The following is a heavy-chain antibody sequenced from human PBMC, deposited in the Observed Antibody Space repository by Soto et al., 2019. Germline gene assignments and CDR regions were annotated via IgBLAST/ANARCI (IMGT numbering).Heavy chain of an antibody. D-gene: IGHD1-1*01. CDR2: IWYDGSNK. V-gene: IGHV3-33*01. J-gene: IGHJ6*02. Sequence: QVQLVESGGGVVQPGRSLRLSCAASGFTFSSYGMHWVRQAPGKGLEWVAVIWYDGSNKYYADSVKGRFTISRDNSKNTLYLQMNSLRAEDTAVYYCARYRTGTHRYYYYGMDVWGQGTTVTVSS. CDR3: ARYRTGTHRYYYYGMDV. CDR1: GFTFSSYG.